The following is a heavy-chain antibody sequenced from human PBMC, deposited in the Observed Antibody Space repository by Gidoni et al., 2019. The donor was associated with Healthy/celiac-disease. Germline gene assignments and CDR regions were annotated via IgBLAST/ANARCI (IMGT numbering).Heavy chain of an antibody. CDR3: AKDALRYSSTNWFDP. J-gene: IGHJ5*02. CDR2: ISYDGSNK. D-gene: IGHD6-13*01. CDR1: GFSFSSYG. Sequence: QVQLVESGGGVVQPGRSLRLSCAASGFSFSSYGMHWVRQAPGQGLEWVAVISYDGSNKYYADSVKGRFTISRDNSKNTLYLQMNSLRAEDTAVYYCAKDALRYSSTNWFDPWGQGTLVTVSS. V-gene: IGHV3-30*18.